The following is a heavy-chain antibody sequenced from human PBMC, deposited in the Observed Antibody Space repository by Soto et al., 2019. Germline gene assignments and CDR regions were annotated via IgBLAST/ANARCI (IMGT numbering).Heavy chain of an antibody. CDR2: ISSNGDNT. Sequence: EVQLVESGGGLVQPGGSLRLSCAASGFTFSSYAMHWVRQAPGKGLEYVSAISSNGDNTYYANSVKGRFTISRDNSKNTLYLQMGRLRAEDMAVYYCARWVFGDYYFDYWGQGTLVTVSS. D-gene: IGHD4-17*01. CDR3: ARWVFGDYYFDY. V-gene: IGHV3-64*01. J-gene: IGHJ4*02. CDR1: GFTFSSYA.